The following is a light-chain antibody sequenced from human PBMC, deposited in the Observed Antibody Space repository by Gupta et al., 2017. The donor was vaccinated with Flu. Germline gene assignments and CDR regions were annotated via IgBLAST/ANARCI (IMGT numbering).Light chain of an antibody. CDR3: QQYNVYPLT. V-gene: IGKV1-16*01. J-gene: IGKJ5*01. CDR1: QNIGPS. CDR2: GAS. Sequence: DVQLTQSPSSLSASIGDSVTISCRASQNIGPSVPWFHQEPGKAPNSLISGASNLQSGVPSRFSGRRAGTDFSLTIRGLQPEDFATYYCQQYNVYPLTIGQGTRL.